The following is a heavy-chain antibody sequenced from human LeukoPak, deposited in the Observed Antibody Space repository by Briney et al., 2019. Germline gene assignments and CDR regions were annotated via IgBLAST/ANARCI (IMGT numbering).Heavy chain of an antibody. D-gene: IGHD3-10*01. J-gene: IGHJ5*02. Sequence: SETLSLTCTVSGGSISSYYWSWIRQPPGKGLEWIGYIHYSGSTNYNPSLKSRVTISVDTSKNQFSLKLSPVTAADTAVYYCARELRYYGSGSYYNPWGQGTLVTVSS. CDR2: IHYSGST. CDR1: GGSISSYY. V-gene: IGHV4-59*01. CDR3: ARELRYYGSGSYYNP.